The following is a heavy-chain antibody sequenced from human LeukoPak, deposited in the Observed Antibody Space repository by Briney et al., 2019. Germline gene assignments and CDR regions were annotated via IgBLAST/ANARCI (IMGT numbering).Heavy chain of an antibody. CDR3: AREGIRYLRVYYSYMDV. V-gene: IGHV1-69*04. CDR2: IIPILGIA. J-gene: IGHJ6*03. Sequence: AASVKVSCKASGGTFSSYAISWVRQAPGQGLEWMGRIIPILGIANYAQKFQGRVTITADKSTSTAYMELSSLRSEDTAVYYCAREGIRYLRVYYSYMDVWGKGTTVTVSS. CDR1: GGTFSSYA. D-gene: IGHD2-2*02.